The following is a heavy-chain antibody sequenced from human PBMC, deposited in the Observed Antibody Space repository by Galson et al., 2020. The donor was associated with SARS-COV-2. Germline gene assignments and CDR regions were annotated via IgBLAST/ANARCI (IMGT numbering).Heavy chain of an antibody. J-gene: IGHJ4*02. Sequence: SETLSLTCTVSGGSISSSSYYWGWIRQPPGKGLEWIGSIYYSGSTYYNPSLKSRVTISVDTSKNQFSLKLSSVTAADTAVYYCARGVEDYDFWEGQFDYWGKGTLVTVSS. D-gene: IGHD3-3*01. CDR3: ARGVEDYDFWEGQFDY. CDR1: GGSISSSSYY. V-gene: IGHV4-39*01. CDR2: IYYSGST.